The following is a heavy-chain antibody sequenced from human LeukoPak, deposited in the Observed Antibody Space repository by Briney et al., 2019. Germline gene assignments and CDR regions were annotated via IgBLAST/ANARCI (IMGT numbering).Heavy chain of an antibody. D-gene: IGHD5-24*01. J-gene: IGHJ1*01. CDR1: GGTFSSYA. CDR2: IIPIFGTA. CDR3: ARGFGRWLQLEYFQH. Sequence: SVKVSCKASGGTFSSYAISWVRQAPGQGLEWMGRIIPIFGTANYAQKFQGRVTITTDESTSTAYMELSSLRSEDTAVNYCARGFGRWLQLEYFQHWGQGTLVTVSS. V-gene: IGHV1-69*05.